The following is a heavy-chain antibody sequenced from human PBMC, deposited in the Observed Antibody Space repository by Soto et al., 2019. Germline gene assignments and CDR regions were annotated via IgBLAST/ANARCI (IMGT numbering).Heavy chain of an antibody. V-gene: IGHV1-8*01. D-gene: IGHD6-13*01. CDR3: ARLKLTSSWYRPLKPYNWFDP. Sequence: ASVKVSCKASGYTFTSYDINWVRQATGQGLEWMGWMNPNSGNTGYAQKFQGRVTMTRKTSISTAYMELSSLRSEDTAVYYCARLKLTSSWYRPLKPYNWFDPWGQGTQVTVSS. J-gene: IGHJ5*02. CDR2: MNPNSGNT. CDR1: GYTFTSYD.